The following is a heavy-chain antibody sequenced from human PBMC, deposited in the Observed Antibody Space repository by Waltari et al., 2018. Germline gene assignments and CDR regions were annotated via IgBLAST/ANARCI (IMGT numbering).Heavy chain of an antibody. J-gene: IGHJ6*02. Sequence: QVQLQESGPGLVKPSETLSLTCTVSGGSISSYYWSWIRQPPGKGLEWIGYIYYSGSTNYNPPLKSRVTISVDTSKNQFSLKLSSVTAADTAVYYCARQLAAAGSFYYYGMDVWGQGTTVTVSS. D-gene: IGHD6-13*01. V-gene: IGHV4-59*08. CDR3: ARQLAAAGSFYYYGMDV. CDR1: GGSISSYY. CDR2: IYYSGST.